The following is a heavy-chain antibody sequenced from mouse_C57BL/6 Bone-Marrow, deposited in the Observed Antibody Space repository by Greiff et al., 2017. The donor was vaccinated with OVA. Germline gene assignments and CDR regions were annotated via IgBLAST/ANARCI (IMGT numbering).Heavy chain of an antibody. D-gene: IGHD1-1*01. CDR1: GYTFTGYW. CDR2: ILPGSGST. J-gene: IGHJ4*01. V-gene: IGHV1-9*01. Sequence: QVQLQQSGAELMKPGASVKLSCKATGYTFTGYWIEWVKQRPGHGLEWIGEILPGSGSTNYNEKFKGKATFTADTSSNTAYMQLSSLTTEDSAIYECARRALDDGRSQYYYAMDYWGQGTSVTVSS. CDR3: ARRALDDGRSQYYYAMDY.